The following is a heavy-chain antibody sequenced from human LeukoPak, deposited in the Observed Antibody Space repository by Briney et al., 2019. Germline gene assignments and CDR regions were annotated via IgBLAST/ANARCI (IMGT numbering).Heavy chain of an antibody. D-gene: IGHD2-15*01. CDR3: VRDRAATQDWVEFDP. V-gene: IGHV3-66*03. J-gene: IGHJ5*02. CDR1: GLSVSNYY. Sequence: GGSLRLSRAVSGLSVSNYYMSWVRQAPGKGLEWVSLIRGSGETFYADSAKGRFIISRDDSKNTVYLQMNSLRVEDTAVYFCVRDRAATQDWVEFDPWGQGTLVTVSS. CDR2: IRGSGET.